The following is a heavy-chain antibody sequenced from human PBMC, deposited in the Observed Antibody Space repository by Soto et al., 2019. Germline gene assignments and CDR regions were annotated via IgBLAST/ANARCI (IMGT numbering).Heavy chain of an antibody. CDR3: ARAAFRSGYFGYYYGMDV. V-gene: IGHV1-69*01. J-gene: IGHJ6*02. CDR2: IIPTLGTP. Sequence: QVQLVQSGAEVKKPGSSVKVSCKASGGTFSTHAISWVRQAPGQGLEWLGGIIPTLGTPNYAQKFQGGVTVTADEYTSTAYMELSRLTSEDTAVYYCARAAFRSGYFGYYYGMDVWGQGTAVNV. CDR1: GGTFSTHA. D-gene: IGHD3-3*01.